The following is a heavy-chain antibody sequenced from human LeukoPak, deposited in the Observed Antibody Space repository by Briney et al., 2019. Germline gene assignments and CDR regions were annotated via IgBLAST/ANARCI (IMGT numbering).Heavy chain of an antibody. CDR3: AREEHRLAAAGTSAFDL. J-gene: IGHJ3*01. CDR2: INIDGGLT. V-gene: IGHV3-74*01. Sequence: GGSLRLSCAASGFTFSDYWMHWVRQAPGKGLAWVSHINIDGGLTNYADSVKGRFTVSRDNAGNTLYLQMSSLRAEDTAIYFCAREEHRLAAAGTSAFDLGGQGTLVTVSP. D-gene: IGHD6-13*01. CDR1: GFTFSDYW.